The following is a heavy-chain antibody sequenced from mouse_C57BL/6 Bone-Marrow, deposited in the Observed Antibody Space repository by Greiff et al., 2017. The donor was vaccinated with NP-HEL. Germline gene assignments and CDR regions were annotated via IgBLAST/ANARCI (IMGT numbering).Heavy chain of an antibody. CDR2: IYPRSGNT. J-gene: IGHJ1*03. D-gene: IGHD2-5*01. CDR1: GYTFTSYG. Sequence: QVQLQQSGAELARPGASVTLSCKASGYTFTSYGISWVKQRTGQGLEWIGEIYPRSGNTYYNEKFKGKATLTADKSSSTAYMELRSLTSEDSAVYFCARNYSIYWYFDVWGTGTTVTVSS. CDR3: ARNYSIYWYFDV. V-gene: IGHV1-81*01.